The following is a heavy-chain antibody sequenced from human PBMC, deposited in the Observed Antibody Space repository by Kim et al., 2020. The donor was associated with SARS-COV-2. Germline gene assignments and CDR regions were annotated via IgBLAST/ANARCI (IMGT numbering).Heavy chain of an antibody. J-gene: IGHJ4*02. V-gene: IGHV3-23*01. Sequence: DPVQGRFTISRDESKNTLYLQMSSLRAEDTAIYYCANPRQPDYWGQGTLVTVSS. CDR3: ANPRQPDY. D-gene: IGHD6-13*01.